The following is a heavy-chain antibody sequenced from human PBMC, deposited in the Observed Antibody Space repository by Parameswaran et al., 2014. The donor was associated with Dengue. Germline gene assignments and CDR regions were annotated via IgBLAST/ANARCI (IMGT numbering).Heavy chain of an antibody. CDR2: IYHSGSA. D-gene: IGHD5-24*01. V-gene: IGHV4-59*08. CDR1: GGSISTYY. CDR3: ARLNVEMTTVYYYFHALDV. Sequence: ASETLSLTCTVSGGSISTYYWSWIRQPPGKGLEWIGFIYHSGSANQNSYFKSRVTMSVDKSRNQFSLKLNSVTAADTAVYYCARLNVEMTTVYYYFHALDVWGQGTTVTVSS. J-gene: IGHJ6*02.